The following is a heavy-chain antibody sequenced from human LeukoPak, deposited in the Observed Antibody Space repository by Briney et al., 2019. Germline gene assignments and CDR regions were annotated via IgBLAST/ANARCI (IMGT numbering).Heavy chain of an antibody. CDR1: GYTFTGYY. CDR2: INPNSGGT. V-gene: IGHV1-2*04. Sequence: ASVKVSCKASGYTFTGYYMHWVRQAPGQGLEWMEWINPNSGGTNYAQKFQGWVTMTRDTSISTAYMELSRLRSDDTAVYYCARGPYYYDSSGYYSYWGQGTLVTVSS. D-gene: IGHD3-22*01. CDR3: ARGPYYYDSSGYYSY. J-gene: IGHJ4*02.